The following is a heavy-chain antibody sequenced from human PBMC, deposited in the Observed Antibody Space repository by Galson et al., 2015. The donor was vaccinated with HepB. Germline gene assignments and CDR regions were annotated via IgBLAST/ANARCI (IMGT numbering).Heavy chain of an antibody. CDR1: GFTFSGSA. Sequence: SLRLSCAASGFTFSGSAMHWVRQASGKGLEWVGRIRSKANSYATAYAASVKGRFTISRDDSKNTAYLQMNSLKTEDTAVYYCTRHGTDFWSAAMPNDPSFDYWGQGTLVTVSS. CDR2: IRSKANSYAT. V-gene: IGHV3-73*01. J-gene: IGHJ4*02. D-gene: IGHD3-3*01. CDR3: TRHGTDFWSAAMPNDPSFDY.